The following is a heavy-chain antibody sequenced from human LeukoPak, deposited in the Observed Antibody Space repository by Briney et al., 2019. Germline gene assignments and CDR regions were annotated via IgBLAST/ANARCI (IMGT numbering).Heavy chain of an antibody. CDR3: AREASSCSSTSCYRWFDP. CDR1: GGSISSGGYY. Sequence: PSQTLSLTCTVSGGSISSGGYYWSWIRQPPGKGLEWIGYIYHSGSTYYNPSLKSRVTISVDRSKNQFSLKLSSVTAADTAVYYCAREASSCSSTSCYRWFDPWGQGTLVTVSS. CDR2: IYHSGST. V-gene: IGHV4-30-2*01. J-gene: IGHJ5*02. D-gene: IGHD2-2*01.